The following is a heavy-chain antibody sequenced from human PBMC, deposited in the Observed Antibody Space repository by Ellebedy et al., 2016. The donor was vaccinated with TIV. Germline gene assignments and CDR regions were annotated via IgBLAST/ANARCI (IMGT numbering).Heavy chain of an antibody. CDR3: ATDAYDHGDYVRR. J-gene: IGHJ4*02. D-gene: IGHD4-17*01. CDR1: GYTFTTYS. V-gene: IGHV1-3*01. CDR2: INGGNGNT. Sequence: AASVKVSCKASGYTFTTYSMHWVRQAPGQRLEWMGWINGGNGNTMYSQKFQGRVTIISDTSASTAYIELSSLRSEDTAVYYCATDAYDHGDYVRRWGQGTRVTVSS.